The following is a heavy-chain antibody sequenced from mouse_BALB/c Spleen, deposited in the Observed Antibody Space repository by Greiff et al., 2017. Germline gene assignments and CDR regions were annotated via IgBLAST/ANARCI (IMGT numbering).Heavy chain of an antibody. CDR3: AIGGVKSTMDY. V-gene: IGHV14-3*02. J-gene: IGHJ4*01. CDR2: IDPANGNT. D-gene: IGHD2-14*01. CDR1: GFNIKDTY. Sequence: VQLQQSGAELVKPGASVKLSCTASGFNIKDTYMHWVKQRPEQGLEWIGRIDPANGNTKYDPKFQGKATITADTSSNTAYLQLSSLTSEDTAVYYCAIGGVKSTMDYWGQGTSVTVAA.